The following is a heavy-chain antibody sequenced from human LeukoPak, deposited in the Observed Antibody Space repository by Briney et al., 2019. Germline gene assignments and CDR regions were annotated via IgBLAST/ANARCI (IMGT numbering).Heavy chain of an antibody. V-gene: IGHV1-8*02. D-gene: IGHD3-22*01. CDR1: GYTFTSYY. Sequence: ASVKVSCKASGYTFTSYYLHWVRQATGQGLEWMGWMDPNSGNTGYAQKFQGRVTMTRNTSIRTAYMELSSLRSEDTAVYYCARTYYYDSADFRILYGMDVWGQGTTVTVSS. CDR2: MDPNSGNT. J-gene: IGHJ6*02. CDR3: ARTYYYDSADFRILYGMDV.